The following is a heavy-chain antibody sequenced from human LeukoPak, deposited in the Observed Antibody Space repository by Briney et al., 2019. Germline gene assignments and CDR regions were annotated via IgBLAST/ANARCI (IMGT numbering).Heavy chain of an antibody. CDR2: ISGSGAST. D-gene: IGHD5-12*01. V-gene: IGHV3-23*01. CDR1: GXTXSSHA. CDR3: AKATSRFVVYYFDY. J-gene: IGHJ4*02. Sequence: LRLSCAXSGXTXSSHAMSWVRQAPGKGLEWVSSISGSGASTCYADSVKGRFTISRDNSKSTLYLQMNSLRVEDTAVYYCAKATSRFVVYYFDYWGQGTLVTVSS.